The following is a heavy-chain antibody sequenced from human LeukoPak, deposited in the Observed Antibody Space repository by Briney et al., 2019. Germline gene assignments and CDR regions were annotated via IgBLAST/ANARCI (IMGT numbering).Heavy chain of an antibody. CDR1: GGSISSSSYY. CDR3: ARRYDRAIWFDP. V-gene: IGHV4-39*01. Sequence: PSETLSLTCTVSGGSISSSSYYWGWIRQPPGKGLEWIGSIYYSGSTYYNPSLKSRVTISVDTSKNQFSLKLSSVTAADTAVYYCARRYDRAIWFDPWGQGTLDTASS. CDR2: IYYSGST. D-gene: IGHD5-18*01. J-gene: IGHJ5*02.